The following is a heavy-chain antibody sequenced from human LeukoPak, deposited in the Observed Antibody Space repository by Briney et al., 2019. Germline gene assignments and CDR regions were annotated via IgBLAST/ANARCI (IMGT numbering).Heavy chain of an antibody. V-gene: IGHV1-46*01. Sequence: ASVKVSCKASGYTFTSYYMHWVRQAPGQGGEWMGIINTSGGSTSYAQNFQGRVTMTMDTSTSTVYMELSSLRSEDTAVYYCADIGYCTNGVCFDYWGQGTLVTVSS. CDR3: ADIGYCTNGVCFDY. CDR1: GYTFTSYY. J-gene: IGHJ4*02. D-gene: IGHD2-8*01. CDR2: INTSGGST.